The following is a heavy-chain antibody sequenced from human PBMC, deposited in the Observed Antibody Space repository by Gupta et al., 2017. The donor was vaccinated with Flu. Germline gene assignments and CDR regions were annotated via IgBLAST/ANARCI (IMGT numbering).Heavy chain of an antibody. J-gene: IGHJ3*02. D-gene: IGHD1-1*01. CDR2: IIPIFGTA. CDR3: ARVNDLAGTGHDAFDI. V-gene: IGHV1-69*06. Sequence: PGQGLEWMGGIIPIFGTASYAQKFQGRVTITADKSTSTAYMELSSLRSEDTAVYYCARVNDLAGTGHDAFDIWGQGTMVTVSS.